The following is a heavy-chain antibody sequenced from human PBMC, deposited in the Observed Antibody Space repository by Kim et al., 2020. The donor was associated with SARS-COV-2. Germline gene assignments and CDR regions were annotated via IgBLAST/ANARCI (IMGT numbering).Heavy chain of an antibody. V-gene: IGHV4-4*06. Sequence: LKSRVTMSVDTSKNQFSLKLSSVTAADTAVYYCARDLGAWIPKPPGWFDPWGQGTLVTVSS. CDR3: ARDLGAWIPKPPGWFDP. D-gene: IGHD5-18*01. J-gene: IGHJ5*02.